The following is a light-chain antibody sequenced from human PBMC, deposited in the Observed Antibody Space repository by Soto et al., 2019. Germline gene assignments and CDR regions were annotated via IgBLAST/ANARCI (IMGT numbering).Light chain of an antibody. CDR3: QSYDNDNRVI. Sequence: NFMLTQPHSVSESPGKTVTISCTRSSGSIASNYVQWYQQRPGSAPTTVIHEDEHRPSGVPDRFSGSIDTSSNSASLTISGLRTEDEGDYYCQSYDNDNRVIFGGGTKVTVL. V-gene: IGLV6-57*04. J-gene: IGLJ2*01. CDR2: EDE. CDR1: SGSIASNY.